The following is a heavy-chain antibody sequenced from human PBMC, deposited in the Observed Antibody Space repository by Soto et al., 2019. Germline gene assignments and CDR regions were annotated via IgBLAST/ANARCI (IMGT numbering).Heavy chain of an antibody. Sequence: EVQLVESGGGLVQPGGSLRLSCAASGFTFSSYSMNWVRQAPGKGLEWVSYISSSSSTIYYADSVKGRFTISRDNAKNSLYLQMNCLRAEDTAVYYCARDRTYYDFWSGYLFDYWGQGTLVTVSS. V-gene: IGHV3-48*01. J-gene: IGHJ4*02. CDR2: ISSSSSTI. D-gene: IGHD3-3*01. CDR3: ARDRTYYDFWSGYLFDY. CDR1: GFTFSSYS.